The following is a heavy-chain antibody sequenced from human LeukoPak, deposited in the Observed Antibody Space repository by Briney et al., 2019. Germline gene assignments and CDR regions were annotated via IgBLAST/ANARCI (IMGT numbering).Heavy chain of an antibody. V-gene: IGHV3-23*01. CDR1: GFTFSSYA. D-gene: IGHD3-22*01. CDR2: ISGSGDST. J-gene: IGHJ4*02. Sequence: GGSLRLSCAASGFTFSSYAMSWVRQAPGKGLEWVSAISGSGDSTNYADSVKGRFTISRDNSKNTLYLQMNSLRAEDTAVYYCAKSGATRGYYYDSSGYKPYFDYWGQGTLVTVSS. CDR3: AKSGATRGYYYDSSGYKPYFDY.